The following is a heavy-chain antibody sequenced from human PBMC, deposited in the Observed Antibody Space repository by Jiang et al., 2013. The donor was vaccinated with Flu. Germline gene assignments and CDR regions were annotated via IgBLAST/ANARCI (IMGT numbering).Heavy chain of an antibody. CDR3: ARLGYSSSFAFDI. CDR2: IDPSDSYT. J-gene: IGHJ3*02. D-gene: IGHD6-6*01. Sequence: FTSYWISWVRQMPGKGLEWMGRIDPSDSYTNYSPSFQGHVTISADKSISTAYLQWSSLKASDTAMYYCARLGYSSSFAFDIWGQGTMVTVSS. V-gene: IGHV5-10-1*01. CDR1: FTSYW.